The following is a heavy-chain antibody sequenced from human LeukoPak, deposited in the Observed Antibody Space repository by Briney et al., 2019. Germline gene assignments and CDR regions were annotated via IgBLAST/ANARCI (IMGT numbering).Heavy chain of an antibody. CDR2: IYSGGST. D-gene: IGHD3-10*01. CDR1: GFTVSSNY. Sequence: GGSLRLSCAASGFTVSSNYMSWVRQAPGKGLEWVSVIYSGGSTYYADSVKGRFTISRDNSKNTLYLQMNSLRAEDTAVYYCASRITMVRGVIPGAFDIWGQGTMVTVSS. J-gene: IGHJ3*02. CDR3: ASRITMVRGVIPGAFDI. V-gene: IGHV3-53*01.